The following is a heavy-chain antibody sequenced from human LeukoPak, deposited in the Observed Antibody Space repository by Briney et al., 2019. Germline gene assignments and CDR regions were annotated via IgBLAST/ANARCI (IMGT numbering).Heavy chain of an antibody. Sequence: GSLRLSCAASGFTLSNAWMTWVRQAPGKGLEWVGRIRGKTDGGTTDYAAPVKGRFTISRDDSKNTMYLETNSLKTEDTAVYYCTYLYFDYWGQGTLVTVSS. V-gene: IGHV3-15*01. CDR3: TYLYFDY. D-gene: IGHD2-8*01. J-gene: IGHJ4*02. CDR1: GFTLSNAW. CDR2: IRGKTDGGTT.